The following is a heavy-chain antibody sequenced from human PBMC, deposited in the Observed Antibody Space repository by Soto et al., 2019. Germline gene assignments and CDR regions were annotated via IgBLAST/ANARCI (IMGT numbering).Heavy chain of an antibody. CDR1: GFTFTAYA. V-gene: IGHV3-23*01. CDR3: AKDLWNIGARPWFKCFDD. CDR2: ITSSGSGT. D-gene: IGHD6-6*01. J-gene: IGHJ4*02. Sequence: EVQMLESGGGLVQPGGSLRLSCEVSGFTFTAYAMNWVRQAPGKGLEWVAGITSSGSGTFYADSVKGRFTISRDNFRNTLYLELSTVREDDTAVYFCAKDLWNIGARPWFKCFDDWGQGTLVTVSS.